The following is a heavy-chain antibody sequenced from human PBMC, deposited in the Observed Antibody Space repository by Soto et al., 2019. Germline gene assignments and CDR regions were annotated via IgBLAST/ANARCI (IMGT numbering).Heavy chain of an antibody. D-gene: IGHD3-22*01. CDR1: GGSISSGGYS. J-gene: IGHJ3*02. CDR2: IYHGST. Sequence: QLQLQESGSGLVKASQTLSLTCAVSGGSISSGGYSWSWIRQPPGKGLEWIGYIYHGSTYYNPSPXXRXXISIDRSKNQFSLKLSSVTAAATAVYYCASSGSRGIGAFDIWGQGTMVTVSS. V-gene: IGHV4-30-2*01. CDR3: ASSGSRGIGAFDI.